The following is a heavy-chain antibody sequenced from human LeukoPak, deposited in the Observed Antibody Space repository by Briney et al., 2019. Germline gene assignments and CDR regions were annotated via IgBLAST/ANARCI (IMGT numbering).Heavy chain of an antibody. D-gene: IGHD2-15*01. CDR2: IIPIFRTA. Sequence: SVKVSCKASGGTFSSYAISWVRQAPGQGLEWMGVIIPIFRTANYAQKFQGRVTITADESTSTAYMELSSLRSEDTAVYYCARVVVAGPGWYHWFDPWGQGTLVTVSS. V-gene: IGHV1-69*13. CDR1: GGTFSSYA. J-gene: IGHJ5*02. CDR3: ARVVVAGPGWYHWFDP.